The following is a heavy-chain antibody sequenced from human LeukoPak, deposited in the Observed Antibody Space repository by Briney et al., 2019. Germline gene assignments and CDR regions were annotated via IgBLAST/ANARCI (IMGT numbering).Heavy chain of an antibody. CDR3: ARDQSPYY. Sequence: GGSPRLSCAASGFTFSRYWMTWVRQAPGKGLEWVANIKLDGSEKYYVDSVKGRFTISRDNAKNSLYLQMNSLRAEDSAVYYCARDQSPYYRGQGTLVTVSS. J-gene: IGHJ4*02. CDR2: IKLDGSEK. CDR1: GFTFSRYW. V-gene: IGHV3-7*01.